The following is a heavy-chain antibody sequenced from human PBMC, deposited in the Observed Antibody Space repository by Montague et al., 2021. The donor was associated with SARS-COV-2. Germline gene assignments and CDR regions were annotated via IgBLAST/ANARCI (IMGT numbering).Heavy chain of an antibody. D-gene: IGHD3-10*01. CDR1: GFTLSSYE. Sequence: SLRLSCAASGFTLSSYEMNWVRQAPGKGLEWVSYISSSGSTIYYADSVKGRFTISRDNAKNSLYLQMNSLRAEDTAVYYCARDSGELDYYGSGSYYRYFDYWGQGTLVTVPS. CDR3: ARDSGELDYYGSGSYYRYFDY. V-gene: IGHV3-48*03. CDR2: ISSSGSTI. J-gene: IGHJ4*02.